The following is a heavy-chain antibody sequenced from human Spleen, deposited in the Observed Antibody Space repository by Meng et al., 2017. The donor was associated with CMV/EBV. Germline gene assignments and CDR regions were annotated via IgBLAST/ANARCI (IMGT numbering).Heavy chain of an antibody. CDR1: GFTFTSYW. J-gene: IGHJ4*02. CDR3: ARFTDCSSTSCYPNYFDY. V-gene: IGHV3-7*01. Sequence: GESLKISCAASGFTFTSYWMSWVRQAPGKGLEWVANIKQDGSEKYYVDSVKGRFTISRDNAKNSLYLQMNSLRAEDTAVYYCARFTDCSSTSCYPNYFDYWGQGTLVTVSS. D-gene: IGHD2-2*01. CDR2: IKQDGSEK.